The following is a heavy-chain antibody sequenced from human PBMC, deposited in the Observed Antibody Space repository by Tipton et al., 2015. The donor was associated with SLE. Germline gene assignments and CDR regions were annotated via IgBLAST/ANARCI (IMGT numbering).Heavy chain of an antibody. CDR3: ARRGWVDAFDI. Sequence: TLSLTCTVSGGAISTFYWSWIRQSAGKGLEWVGRIYSSGRTNYNPSPKSRVTMSVDTSRKQFSLKLTSVTAADTAVYYCARRGWVDAFDIWGQGTMVTVSS. J-gene: IGHJ3*02. CDR1: GGAISTFY. CDR2: IYSSGRT. D-gene: IGHD6-19*01. V-gene: IGHV4-4*07.